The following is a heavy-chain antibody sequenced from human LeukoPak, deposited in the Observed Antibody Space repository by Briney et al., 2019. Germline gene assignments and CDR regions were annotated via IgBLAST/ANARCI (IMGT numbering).Heavy chain of an antibody. J-gene: IGHJ4*02. CDR1: GFTFTHYY. D-gene: IGHD3-10*01. CDR3: ARDPGGNYFGPGTYFAY. V-gene: IGHV1-46*01. CDR2: IDGETGKT. Sequence: PLASVKVSCKASGFTFTHYYIHWVRQARGQGLECMGRIDGETGKTRYAQNFQGRGTMTRDTSTSTVFMELSSLRFEDTADYYCARDPGGNYFGPGTYFAYWGQGTLLTVSS.